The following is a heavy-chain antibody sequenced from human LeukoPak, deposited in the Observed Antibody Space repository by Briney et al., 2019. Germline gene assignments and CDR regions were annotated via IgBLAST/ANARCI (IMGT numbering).Heavy chain of an antibody. Sequence: SETLSLTCTVSGGSISSYYWSWIRQPPGKGLEWIGYIYYSGSTNYNPSLKSRVTISVDTSKNQFSLKLSSVTAADTAVYYCARRLSGYSYGTVGNWFDPWGQGTLVTVSS. CDR2: IYYSGST. D-gene: IGHD5-18*01. CDR3: ARRLSGYSYGTVGNWFDP. V-gene: IGHV4-59*08. J-gene: IGHJ5*02. CDR1: GGSISSYY.